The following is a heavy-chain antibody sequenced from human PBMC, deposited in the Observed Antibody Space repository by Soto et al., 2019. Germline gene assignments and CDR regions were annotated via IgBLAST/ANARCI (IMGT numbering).Heavy chain of an antibody. CDR1: GFTFSSYS. J-gene: IGHJ4*02. V-gene: IGHV3-21*01. CDR2: ISSSSSYI. Sequence: EVQLVESGGGLVKPGGSLRLSCAASGFTFSSYSRNWVRQAPVKVLEWVSSISSSSSYIYYADSVKGRFTISRDNAKNSLYLQMNSLRAEDTAVYYCARDQPGYSYGYGLGYWGQGTLVTVSS. D-gene: IGHD5-18*01. CDR3: ARDQPGYSYGYGLGY.